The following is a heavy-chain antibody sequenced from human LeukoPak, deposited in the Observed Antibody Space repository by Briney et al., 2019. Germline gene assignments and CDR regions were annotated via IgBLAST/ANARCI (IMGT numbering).Heavy chain of an antibody. Sequence: GGSLRLSCAASGFTFSSYSMNWVRQAPGKGLEWVSAISGSGGSTYYADSVKGRFTISRDNSKNTLYLQMNSLRAEDTAVYYCAKVLGIQLWLDFFDYWGQGTLVTVSS. CDR3: AKVLGIQLWLDFFDY. CDR1: GFTFSSYS. V-gene: IGHV3-23*01. J-gene: IGHJ4*02. CDR2: ISGSGGST. D-gene: IGHD5-18*01.